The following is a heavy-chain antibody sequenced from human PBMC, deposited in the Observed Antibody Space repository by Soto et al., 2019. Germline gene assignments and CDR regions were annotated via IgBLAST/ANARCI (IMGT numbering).Heavy chain of an antibody. V-gene: IGHV3-13*01. J-gene: IGHJ5*02. Sequence: EVQLVESGGGLVQPGGSLRLSCAVSGFTFSSYDMHWVRQATRKGLEWVSGIGTAGQTFYPDSVKGRFTISRENAKNSLYLQMNSLRAGDTAVYYCARAKVRAAGGTVWFDPWGQGTLVTVSS. CDR2: IGTAGQT. CDR1: GFTFSSYD. D-gene: IGHD3-10*01. CDR3: ARAKVRAAGGTVWFDP.